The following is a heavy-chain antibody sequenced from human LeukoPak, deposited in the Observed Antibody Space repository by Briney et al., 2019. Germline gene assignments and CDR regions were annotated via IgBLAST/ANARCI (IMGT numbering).Heavy chain of an antibody. CDR2: ISGSGGST. J-gene: IGHJ4*02. CDR3: ANPYYDFWSDYPPPPSY. CDR1: GFTFSSYA. Sequence: GGSLRLSCAASGFTFSSYAMSWVRQAPGKGLEWVSAISGSGGSTYYADSVKGRFTISRDNSKNTLYLQMNSLRAEDTAVYYCANPYYDFWSDYPPPPSYWGQGTLVTVSS. D-gene: IGHD3-3*01. V-gene: IGHV3-23*01.